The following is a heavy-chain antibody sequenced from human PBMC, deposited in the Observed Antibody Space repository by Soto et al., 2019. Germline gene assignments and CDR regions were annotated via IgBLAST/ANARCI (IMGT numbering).Heavy chain of an antibody. V-gene: IGHV1-69*02. Sequence: QVQLVQSGAEVKKTGSSVKVSCKASGGTFSSYTISWVRQAPGQGLEWMGRIIPILGIANYAQKFQGRVTITADKSTSTAYMELSSPRSEDTAVYYCARASRSYYYGMDVWGQGTTVTVSS. CDR1: GGTFSSYT. CDR3: ARASRSYYYGMDV. J-gene: IGHJ6*02. CDR2: IIPILGIA.